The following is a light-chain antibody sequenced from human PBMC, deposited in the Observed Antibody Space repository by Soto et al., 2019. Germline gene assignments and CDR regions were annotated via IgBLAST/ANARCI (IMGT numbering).Light chain of an antibody. Sequence: QSALTQPASVSGSPGQSXTXXXTGXXXDXGGYNYVSWYQQHPGKAPKLMIYDVSNRPSGVSNRFSGSKSGNTASLTISGLQAEDEADYYCSSYTSSSTPYVFGTGTKVTVL. J-gene: IGLJ1*01. CDR3: SSYTSSSTPYV. V-gene: IGLV2-14*01. CDR1: XXDXGGYNY. CDR2: DVS.